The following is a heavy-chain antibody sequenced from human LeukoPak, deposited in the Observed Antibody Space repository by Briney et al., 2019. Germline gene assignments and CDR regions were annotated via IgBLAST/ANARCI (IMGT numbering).Heavy chain of an antibody. CDR1: GYTFTSYD. D-gene: IGHD3-10*01. V-gene: IGHV1-8*01. Sequence: ASVKVSCKASGYTFTSYDINWVRQATGQGLEGMGWMNPNSGNTGYAQKFQGRVTMTRNTSISTAYMELSSLRSEDTAVYYCARRPLYGSGSYYTPPFDYWGQGTLVTVSS. CDR3: ARRPLYGSGSYYTPPFDY. CDR2: MNPNSGNT. J-gene: IGHJ4*02.